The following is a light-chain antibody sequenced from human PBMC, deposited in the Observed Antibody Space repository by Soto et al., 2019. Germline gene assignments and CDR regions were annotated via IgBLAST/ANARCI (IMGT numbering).Light chain of an antibody. CDR3: QQYKGFWT. CDR1: QSVSSN. V-gene: IGKV3D-15*01. Sequence: EIVMTPSPATLSVSPGERATLSCRASQSVSSNLAWYQQKPGQAPRLLIYGASNRATGIPDRFSGSGSGTEFTLTISSLQPDDFATYYCQQYKGFWTFGQGTKVDIK. CDR2: GAS. J-gene: IGKJ1*01.